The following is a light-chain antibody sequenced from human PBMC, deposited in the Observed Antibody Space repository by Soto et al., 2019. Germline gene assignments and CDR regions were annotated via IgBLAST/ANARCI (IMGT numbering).Light chain of an antibody. V-gene: IGKV3-20*01. Sequence: IVWTQSPGTLSLSPGERATLSCRASQSFVNMYLAWYQQRPGQAPRLLMYGASRRPTGIPDRFRGSGSGTDFPLTISRLEPEDFAVYYCKQVGSSPRTFGQGTKVDIK. CDR3: KQVGSSPRT. CDR2: GAS. CDR1: QSFVNMY. J-gene: IGKJ1*01.